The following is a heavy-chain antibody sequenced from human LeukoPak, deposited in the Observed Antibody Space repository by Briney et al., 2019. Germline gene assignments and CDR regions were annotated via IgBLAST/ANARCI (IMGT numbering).Heavy chain of an antibody. CDR1: GGSVSSGGYS. CDR2: IYHSGST. Sequence: SQTLSLTCAVSGGSVSSGGYSWSWIRQPPGKGLEWIGYIYHSGSTYYNPSLKSRVTISVDRSKNQFSLKLSSVTAADTAVYYCARGYAIDAFDIWGQGTMVTVSS. V-gene: IGHV4-30-2*01. J-gene: IGHJ3*02. CDR3: ARGYAIDAFDI. D-gene: IGHD1-1*01.